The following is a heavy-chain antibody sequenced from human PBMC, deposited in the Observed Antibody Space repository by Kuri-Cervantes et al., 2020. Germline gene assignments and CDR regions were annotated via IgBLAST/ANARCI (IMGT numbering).Heavy chain of an antibody. D-gene: IGHD6-13*01. V-gene: IGHV3-30*02. CDR3: AKDAFPAAGHYYMDV. J-gene: IGHJ6*03. CDR2: IRYDGSNK. CDR1: GFTFSSYG. Sequence: GESLKISCAASGFTFSSYGMHWVRQAPGKGLEWVAFIRYDGSNKYYAVAVKGRFTISRDNSKNTLYLQMNSLRTEDTAVYYCAKDAFPAAGHYYMDVWGKGSTVTVSS.